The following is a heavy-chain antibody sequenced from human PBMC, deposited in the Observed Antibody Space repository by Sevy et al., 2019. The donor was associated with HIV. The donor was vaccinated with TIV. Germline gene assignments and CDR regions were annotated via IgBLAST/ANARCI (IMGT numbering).Heavy chain of an antibody. CDR3: ADRGGAHYYDSSGYYTRAEYFEH. V-gene: IGHV2-5*01. D-gene: IGHD3-22*01. CDR1: GFSLSTSGVG. CDR2: IYWNDDQ. J-gene: IGHJ1*01. Sequence: SGPTLVKPTQTLTLTCTFSGFSLSTSGVGVGWIRQPPGKALEWLAVIYWNDDQRSSPSLKSRLTITKDTSKNQVVLTMTNMDPVDTATYYCADRGGAHYYDSSGYYTRAEYFEHWGQGTLVTVSS.